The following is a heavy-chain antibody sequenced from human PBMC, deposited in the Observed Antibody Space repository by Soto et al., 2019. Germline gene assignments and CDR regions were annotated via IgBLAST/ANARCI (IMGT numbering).Heavy chain of an antibody. CDR3: ARDRGVGATNLAFDI. CDR1: GYTFTSYY. D-gene: IGHD1-26*01. Sequence: ASVKVSCKASGYTFTSYYMHWVRQAPGQGLEWMGIINPSGGSTSYAQKFQGRVTMTRDTSTSTVYMELSSLRSEDTAVYYCARDRGVGATNLAFDIWGQGTMVTVSS. V-gene: IGHV1-46*01. CDR2: INPSGGST. J-gene: IGHJ3*02.